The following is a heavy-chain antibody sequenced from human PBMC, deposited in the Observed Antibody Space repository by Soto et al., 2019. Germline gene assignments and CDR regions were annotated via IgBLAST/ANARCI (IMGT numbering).Heavy chain of an antibody. Sequence: PSETLSLTCTVSGGSISSGDYYWSWIRQPPGKGLEWIGYIYYSGSTYYNPSLKSRVTISVDTSKNQFSLKLSSVTAADTAVYNGGRNDSAKPFDYGGQGTLVTVSS. CDR1: GGSISSGDYY. D-gene: IGHD2-21*02. CDR2: IYYSGST. J-gene: IGHJ4*02. CDR3: GRNDSAKPFDY. V-gene: IGHV4-30-4*01.